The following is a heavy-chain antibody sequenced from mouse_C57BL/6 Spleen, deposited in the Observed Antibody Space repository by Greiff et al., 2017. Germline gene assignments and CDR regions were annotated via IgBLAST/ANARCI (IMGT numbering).Heavy chain of an antibody. Sequence: EVKLMASGGGLVKPGGSLKLSCAASGFTFSSYALSWVRQTPEKRLEWVATISDGGSYTYYPDNVKGRYTISRDNAKNNLYLQMSHLKSEDTAMYYCARDESYFDYWGQGTTLTVSS. CDR3: ARDESYFDY. CDR1: GFTFSSYA. CDR2: ISDGGSYT. J-gene: IGHJ2*01. V-gene: IGHV5-4*03.